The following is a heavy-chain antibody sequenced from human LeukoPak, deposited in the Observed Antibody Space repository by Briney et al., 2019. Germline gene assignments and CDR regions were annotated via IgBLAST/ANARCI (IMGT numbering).Heavy chain of an antibody. J-gene: IGHJ5*02. Sequence: GASVNVSCKASGYTFTSSAVHWVRQARGQRLEWIGWIVFCSGNTNYAQKFQERVTITRDMSTSTAYMELSSLRSEDTAVYYCAAGSFGGRQWLVQRDLNWFDPWGQGTLVTVSS. V-gene: IGHV1-58*01. D-gene: IGHD6-19*01. CDR1: GYTFTSSA. CDR2: IVFCSGNT. CDR3: AAGSFGGRQWLVQRDLNWFDP.